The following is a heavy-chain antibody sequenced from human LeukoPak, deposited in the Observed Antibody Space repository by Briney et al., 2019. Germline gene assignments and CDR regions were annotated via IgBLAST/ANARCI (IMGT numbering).Heavy chain of an antibody. CDR3: ARVVPPTDYGSGSYFWDPYYFDY. Sequence: GGTLRLSCAASGFTFSSYGMSWVRQAPRKGLEWVSSISSSSSYIYYADSVKGRFTISRDNAKNSLYLQMNSLRAEDTAVYYCARVVPPTDYGSGSYFWDPYYFDYWGQGTLVTVSS. CDR1: GFTFSSYG. J-gene: IGHJ4*02. CDR2: ISSSSSYI. V-gene: IGHV3-21*04. D-gene: IGHD3-10*01.